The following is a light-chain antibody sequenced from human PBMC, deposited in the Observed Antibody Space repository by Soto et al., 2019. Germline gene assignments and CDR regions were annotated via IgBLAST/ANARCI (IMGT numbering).Light chain of an antibody. V-gene: IGKV3-20*01. CDR3: QQYGCSPPWYT. CDR2: GAS. CDR1: QSVSSSY. J-gene: IGKJ2*01. Sequence: EIVLTQSPGTLSLSPGERATLSCRASQSVSSSYLAWYQQKPGQAPRLLIYGASSRATGIPDRFSGSGSGTDFTLTISRLEPEDFAVYYCQQYGCSPPWYTFGQGTKLEIK.